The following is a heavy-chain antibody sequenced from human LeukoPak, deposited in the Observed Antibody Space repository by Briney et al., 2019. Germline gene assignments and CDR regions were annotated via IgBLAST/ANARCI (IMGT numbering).Heavy chain of an antibody. J-gene: IGHJ4*02. CDR2: ISTSGGTT. CDR1: GFTFSNYA. CDR3: AKSLGYSSGL. V-gene: IGHV3-23*01. D-gene: IGHD6-19*01. Sequence: GGSLRLSCAASGFTFSNYAMTWVRQAPGKGLEWVSGISTSGGTTYYADSVKGRFTISRGNSKNTLDLQMNSLRAEDTAVYYCAKSLGYSSGLWGQGTLVTVSS.